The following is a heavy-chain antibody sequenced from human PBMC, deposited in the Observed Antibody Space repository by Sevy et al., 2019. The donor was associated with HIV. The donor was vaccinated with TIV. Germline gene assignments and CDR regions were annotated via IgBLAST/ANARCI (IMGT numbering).Heavy chain of an antibody. CDR1: GFAFSANW. J-gene: IGHJ4*02. V-gene: IGHV3-7*01. Sequence: GGSLRLSCAASGFAFSANWMNWVSQAPGKGLESVANIKGDGSDKHYVDSVEGRFTISRDNAKNLLHLQMNSLGVEDTAVYYCAHETFGRFESWGQGTLVTVSS. CDR2: IKGDGSDK. D-gene: IGHD3-16*01. CDR3: AHETFGRFES.